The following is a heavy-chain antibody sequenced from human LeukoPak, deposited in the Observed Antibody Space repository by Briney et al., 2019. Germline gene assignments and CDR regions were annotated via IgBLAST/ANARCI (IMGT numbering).Heavy chain of an antibody. CDR2: ISSSGSTI. CDR3: ARGGILTGYYPFDY. D-gene: IGHD3-9*01. J-gene: IGHJ4*02. CDR1: GFTFSSYE. Sequence: GGSLRLSCAASGFTFSSYEMNWVRQAPGKGLEWVSYISSSGSTIYYADSVKGRFTIPRDNAKNSLYLQMNSLRAEDTAVYYCARGGILTGYYPFDYWGQGTLVTVSS. V-gene: IGHV3-48*03.